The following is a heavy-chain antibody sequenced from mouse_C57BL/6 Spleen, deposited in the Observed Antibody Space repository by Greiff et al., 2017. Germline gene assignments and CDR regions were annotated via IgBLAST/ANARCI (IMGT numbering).Heavy chain of an antibody. CDR2: IDPSDSYT. J-gene: IGHJ2*01. V-gene: IGHV1-59*01. Sequence: VQLQQPGAELVRPGTSVKLSCKASGYTFTSYWMHWVKQRPGQGLEWIGVIDPSDSYTNYNQKFKGKATLTVDTSSSTAYMQLSSLTSEHSAVYNCARSGITTVVAPYYFDYWGQGTTLTVSA. D-gene: IGHD1-1*01. CDR1: GYTFTSYW. CDR3: ARSGITTVVAPYYFDY.